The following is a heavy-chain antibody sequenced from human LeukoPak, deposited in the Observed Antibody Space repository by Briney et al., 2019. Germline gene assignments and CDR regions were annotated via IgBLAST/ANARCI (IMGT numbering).Heavy chain of an antibody. D-gene: IGHD5-18*01. J-gene: IGHJ4*02. CDR1: GGSISSSSYY. CDR2: IYYSGST. Sequence: SETLSLTCTVSGGSISSSSYYWGWIRQPPGKGLEWIGSIYYSGSTYYNPSLKSRVTISVDTSKNQFSLKLSSVTAADTAVYYCARSRILYGYSFLIFDYWGQGTLVTVSS. CDR3: ARSRILYGYSFLIFDY. V-gene: IGHV4-39*01.